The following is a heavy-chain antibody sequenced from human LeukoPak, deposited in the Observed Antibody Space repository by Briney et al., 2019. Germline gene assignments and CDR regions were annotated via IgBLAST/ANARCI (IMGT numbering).Heavy chain of an antibody. Sequence: SETLSLTRTVSRGSISSYYWSWIRQSPGKGLEWIGYIDKSGGTNSNPSLKSRVTMSVDTSKNQFSLRLTSVTAADTALYYCARGRITIFGVVTPHFDYWGQGTLVTVSS. D-gene: IGHD3-3*01. CDR1: RGSISSYY. CDR3: ARGRITIFGVVTPHFDY. J-gene: IGHJ4*02. CDR2: IDKSGGT. V-gene: IGHV4-59*01.